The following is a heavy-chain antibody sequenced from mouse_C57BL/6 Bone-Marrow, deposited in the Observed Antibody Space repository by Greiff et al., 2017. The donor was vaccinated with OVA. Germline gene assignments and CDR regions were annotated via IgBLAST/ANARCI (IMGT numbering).Heavy chain of an antibody. CDR2: INPYNGGT. V-gene: IGHV1-19*01. D-gene: IGHD2-4*01. CDR3: ARGIYYDYDDVDY. Sequence: EVQLQQSGPVLVKPGASVKMSCKASGYTFTDYYMNWVKQSHGKSLEWIGVINPYNGGTSYNQKFKGKATLTVDKSSSTAYMELNSLTSEDSAVYYCARGIYYDYDDVDYWGQGTTLTVSS. CDR1: GYTFTDYY. J-gene: IGHJ2*01.